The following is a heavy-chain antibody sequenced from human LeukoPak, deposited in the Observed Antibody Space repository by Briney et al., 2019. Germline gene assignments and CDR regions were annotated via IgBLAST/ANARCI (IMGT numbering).Heavy chain of an antibody. CDR1: GYTFTSYA. D-gene: IGHD3-22*01. J-gene: IGHJ4*02. V-gene: IGHV7-4-1*02. CDR2: INTNTGNP. CDR3: ARVEAYYYDSSDGY. Sequence: GGSLRLSCAASGYTFTSYAMNWVRQAPGQGLEWMGWINTNTGNPTYAQGFTGRFVFSLDTSVSTAYLQISSLKAEDTAVYYCARVEAYYYDSSDGYWGQGTLVTVSS.